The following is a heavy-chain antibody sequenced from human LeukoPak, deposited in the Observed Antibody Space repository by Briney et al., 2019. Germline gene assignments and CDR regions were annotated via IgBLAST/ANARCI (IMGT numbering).Heavy chain of an antibody. J-gene: IGHJ4*02. D-gene: IGHD3-10*01. CDR2: MYYSGST. CDR3: AKSDYYGASDY. V-gene: IGHV4-59*01. Sequence: SETLSLTCTVSGGSISSYYWSWIRQPPGKGLEWIGYMYYSGSTNYNPSLKSRVTISVDTFRNQFSLKLTSVTAADTAIYYCAKSDYYGASDYWGQGTLVTVSS. CDR1: GGSISSYY.